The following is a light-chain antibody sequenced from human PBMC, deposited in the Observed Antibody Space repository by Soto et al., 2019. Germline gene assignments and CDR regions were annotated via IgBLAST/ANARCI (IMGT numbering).Light chain of an antibody. J-gene: IGKJ2*01. CDR1: QGIGND. CDR2: AAS. V-gene: IGKV1-9*01. CDR3: QQLDTYPYT. Sequence: DIQLTQSPSFLSASEGDRVTITCRASQGIGNDLAWYQQKPEKTPKLLIYAASTLQSGVPSRFSGSGSGTYFTLTISSLQPEDFATYYCQQLDTYPYTFGQGTEVEIK.